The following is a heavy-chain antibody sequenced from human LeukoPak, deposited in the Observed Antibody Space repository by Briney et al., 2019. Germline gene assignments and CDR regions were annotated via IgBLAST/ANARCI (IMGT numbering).Heavy chain of an antibody. Sequence: GGSLRLSCAASGFTFSSYNMNWVRQAPGKGLEWVSLISWEGGSTYYADSVKGRFTISRDNSKNFLYLQMDSLRTEDTAFYCCAKDQDTSAWFWDSWGQGTLVTVSS. J-gene: IGHJ4*02. CDR2: ISWEGGST. CDR3: AKDQDTSAWFWDS. D-gene: IGHD6-19*01. CDR1: GFTFSSYN. V-gene: IGHV3-43*01.